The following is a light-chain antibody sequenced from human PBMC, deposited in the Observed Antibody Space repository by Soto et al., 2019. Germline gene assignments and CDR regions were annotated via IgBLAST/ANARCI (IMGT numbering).Light chain of an antibody. CDR1: QSISSW. Sequence: DVQMTQSPSTLSASVGDRVTITCRASQSISSWLAWYQQKPGKAPKLLIYKASSLESGVPSRFSGSGSGTEFPLTVSSLQPDDFATCYCQQYHYFPYTFGQGTNLEIK. CDR3: QQYHYFPYT. CDR2: KAS. V-gene: IGKV1-5*03. J-gene: IGKJ2*01.